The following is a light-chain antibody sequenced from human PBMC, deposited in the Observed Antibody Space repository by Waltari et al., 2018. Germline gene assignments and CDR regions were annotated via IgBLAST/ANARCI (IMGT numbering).Light chain of an antibody. CDR1: QNVVFSSNNKNY. J-gene: IGKJ1*01. Sequence: DIVMTQSPDSLAVSLGERATINCKSSQNVVFSSNNKNYLAWYQQKPGQPPRLLIYWASTRASGVPDRFSGSGSGTDFTLTISSLQAEDVAVYYCQQYYSAPRTFGQGTKVEIK. CDR3: QQYYSAPRT. CDR2: WAS. V-gene: IGKV4-1*01.